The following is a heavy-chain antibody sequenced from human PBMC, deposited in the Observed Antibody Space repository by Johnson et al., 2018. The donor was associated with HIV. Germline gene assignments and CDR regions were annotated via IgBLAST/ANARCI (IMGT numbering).Heavy chain of an antibody. CDR3: ARPLSSGLGFDAFDI. J-gene: IGHJ3*02. V-gene: IGHV3-66*04. CDR2: IYSGGST. CDR1: GFTFDDYG. D-gene: IGHD3-22*01. Sequence: MMLVESGGRVVRPGESLRLSCAASGFTFDDYGMSWVRQAPGKGLEWVSVIYSGGSTYYADSVKGRFTISRDNSKNTVYLQMNSLRVEDTAVYYCARPLSSGLGFDAFDIWGQGTMVTVSS.